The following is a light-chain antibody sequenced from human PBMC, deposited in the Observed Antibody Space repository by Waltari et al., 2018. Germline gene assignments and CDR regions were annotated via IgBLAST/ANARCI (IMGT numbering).Light chain of an antibody. CDR3: QQYYTFSVT. CDR2: KAS. Sequence: DIQMTQSPSTLSASVGDRVTITCRASQSINIWLAWYQQTPGKAPKLLIDKASNLASGVPSRFSGSGSGTEFTLTINSLQPDDFATYYCQQYYTFSVTFGQGTRLEIK. CDR1: QSINIW. J-gene: IGKJ5*01. V-gene: IGKV1-5*03.